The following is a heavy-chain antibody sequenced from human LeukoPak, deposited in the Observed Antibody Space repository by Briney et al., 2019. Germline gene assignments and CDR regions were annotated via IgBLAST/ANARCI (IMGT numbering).Heavy chain of an antibody. D-gene: IGHD4-17*01. CDR1: GFTVSSDA. CDR3: ASPPGTTVTTVFVY. V-gene: IGHV3-23*01. Sequence: PGGSLRLSCAASGFTVSSDAMGWGRQGPGKGLEWVSAISGSCCSTYYANSVKGRFTISRDNSNNTLYLQMNSLRAEDTAVYYCASPPGTTVTTVFVYWGQGTLVTVSS. CDR2: ISGSCCST. J-gene: IGHJ4*02.